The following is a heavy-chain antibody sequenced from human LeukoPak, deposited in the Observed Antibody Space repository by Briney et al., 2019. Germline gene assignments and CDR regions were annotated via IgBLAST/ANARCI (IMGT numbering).Heavy chain of an antibody. CDR3: ALRSSTSWCLRD. J-gene: IGHJ4*02. D-gene: IGHD2-2*01. Sequence: GGSLRLSCAASGFTVSSNYMSWVRQAPGKGLEWVSVIYSGGNTYYADSVKGRFTISRDNSKNTLYLQMDSLRAEDTAVYYCALRSSTSWCLRDWGQGTLVTVSS. CDR2: IYSGGNT. CDR1: GFTVSSNY. V-gene: IGHV3-53*01.